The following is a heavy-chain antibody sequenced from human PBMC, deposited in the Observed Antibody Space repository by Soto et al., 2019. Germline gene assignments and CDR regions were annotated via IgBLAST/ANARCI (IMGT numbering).Heavy chain of an antibody. D-gene: IGHD3-10*01. Sequence: QVRLQASGPGLVKPSRPLSLTCCVPGLSISSADFYCSWIRQPPGHALAWLGAMSYSGSTYYNPSLQRRNTKSRDTRKNHVALTLTSVTAADTAVYCCSRGTIDYLDTRRAGYGVDGWGQGTAGSVSS. CDR1: GLSISSADFY. V-gene: IGHV4-30-4*01. CDR2: MSYSGST. J-gene: IGHJ6*02. CDR3: SRGTIDYLDTRRAGYGVDG.